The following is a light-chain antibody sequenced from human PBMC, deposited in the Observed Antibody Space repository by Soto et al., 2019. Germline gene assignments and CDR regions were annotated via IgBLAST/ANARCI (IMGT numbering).Light chain of an antibody. J-gene: IGKJ4*01. V-gene: IGKV1-9*01. CDR2: AAS. CDR1: QGISSY. Sequence: DIQLTQSPSFLSASVGDRVTITCRASQGISSYLAWYQQKPGKAPKLLIYAASTLQSWVPSRFSGSGSGTEFTPTISSLQPEDFATYYCQQLNSYPFLTFGGGTKVEIK. CDR3: QQLNSYPFLT.